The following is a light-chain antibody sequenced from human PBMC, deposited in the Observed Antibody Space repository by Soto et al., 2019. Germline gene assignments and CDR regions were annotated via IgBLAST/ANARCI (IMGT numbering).Light chain of an antibody. CDR1: QSISSW. J-gene: IGKJ1*01. V-gene: IGKV1-5*01. CDR3: QQYNSYPWT. CDR2: DAS. Sequence: IQITQSPATLSASVGDRVTITCRASQSISSWLAWYQQKPGKAPKLLIYDASNLESGVPSRFSGGGSGTEFSLTISSLQPDDFATYYCQQYNSYPWTFGQGTKVDIK.